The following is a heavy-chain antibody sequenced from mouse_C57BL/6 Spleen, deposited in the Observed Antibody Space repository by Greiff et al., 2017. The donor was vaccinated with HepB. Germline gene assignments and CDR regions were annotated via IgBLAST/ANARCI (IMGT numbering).Heavy chain of an antibody. J-gene: IGHJ4*01. D-gene: IGHD1-1*01. CDR2: INPNNGGT. CDR3: ARGCLWAYAMDY. V-gene: IGHV1-22*01. Sequence: VQLQQSGPELVKYGVSVKMSCKASGYTFTDYNMHRVKQSHGKSPDRTGYINPNNGGTSSNQKLKGNAKLTVNKSSGTAYMELPSLTSEDSAVYYCARGCLWAYAMDYLSQGASVTDAS. CDR1: GYTFTDYN.